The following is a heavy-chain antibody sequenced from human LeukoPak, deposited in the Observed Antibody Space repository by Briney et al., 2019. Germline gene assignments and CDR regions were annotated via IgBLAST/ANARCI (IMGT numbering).Heavy chain of an antibody. CDR1: GFTFSTYW. CDR3: AKGTSSWHEFDS. J-gene: IGHJ4*02. CDR2: IKEDGSEK. Sequence: GGSLRLSCAGSGFTFSTYWMSWVRQAPGKGLEWVANIKEDGSEKYYVDSVKGRFTISRDNSKNYLYLQMNSLRAEDTALYYCAKGTSSWHEFDSWGQGTLVTVSS. D-gene: IGHD6-13*01. V-gene: IGHV3-7*03.